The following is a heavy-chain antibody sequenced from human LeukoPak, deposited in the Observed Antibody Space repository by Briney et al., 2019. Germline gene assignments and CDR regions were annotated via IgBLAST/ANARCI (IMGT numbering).Heavy chain of an antibody. CDR1: GFTFSSYA. CDR2: ISYDGSNK. D-gene: IGHD4-11*01. J-gene: IGHJ4*02. Sequence: GRSLRLSCAASGFTFSSYAMHWVRQAPGKGLEWVAVISYDGSNKYYADSVKGRFTISRDNSKNTLYLQMNSLRAEDTAVYYCARGGIQSGFDYWGQGTLVTVSS. V-gene: IGHV3-30-3*01. CDR3: ARGGIQSGFDY.